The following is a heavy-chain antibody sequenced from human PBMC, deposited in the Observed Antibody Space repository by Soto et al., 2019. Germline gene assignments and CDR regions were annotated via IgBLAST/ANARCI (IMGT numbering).Heavy chain of an antibody. J-gene: IGHJ3*02. Sequence: EVQLVESGGGLVQPGGSLTLSFAAAGFTFSNYWMHWVRQAPGKGLVWVSRINSDGSSTTYADSVKGRFTISRDNAKNTLYLEMNSLRAEDTAVYYCARRGAGFDIWGQGTMVTVSS. D-gene: IGHD6-19*01. CDR3: ARRGAGFDI. V-gene: IGHV3-74*01. CDR1: GFTFSNYW. CDR2: INSDGSST.